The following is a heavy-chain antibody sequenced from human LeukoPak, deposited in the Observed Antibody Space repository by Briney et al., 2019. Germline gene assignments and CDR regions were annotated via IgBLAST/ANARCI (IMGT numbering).Heavy chain of an antibody. CDR2: INHSGST. J-gene: IGHJ5*02. CDR1: GGSFSGYY. V-gene: IGHV4-34*01. D-gene: IGHD1-26*01. CDR3: ARGKSINRYSGRKFDP. Sequence: SETLSLTCAVYGGSFSGYYWSWIRQTPGKGLEWIGEINHSGSTNYNPSLKSRVTISVDTSKNQFSLKLSSVTAADTAVYYCARGKSINRYSGRKFDPWGQGTLVTVSS.